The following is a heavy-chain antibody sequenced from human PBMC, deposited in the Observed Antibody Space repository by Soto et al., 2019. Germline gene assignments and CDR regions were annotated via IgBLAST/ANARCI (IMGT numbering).Heavy chain of an antibody. CDR1: GYTFTTHY. Sequence: QVQLGQSGAEVKKPGASVTVSCKASGYTFTTHYMHWVRQAPGQGREWMGIINPSGGRTTYALKFQGRVSLTSDTSTNTVYMELSSLRSEDTAVYYCARAGENYGSGTFSPPLRYYFNSWGQGTLVTVSS. J-gene: IGHJ4*02. CDR2: INPSGGRT. D-gene: IGHD3-10*01. CDR3: ARAGENYGSGTFSPPLRYYFNS. V-gene: IGHV1-46*01.